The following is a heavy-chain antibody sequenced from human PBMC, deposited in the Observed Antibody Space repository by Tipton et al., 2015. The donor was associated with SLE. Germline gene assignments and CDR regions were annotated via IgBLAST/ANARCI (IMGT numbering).Heavy chain of an antibody. CDR2: IYYSGST. CDR1: GGSISSYY. J-gene: IGHJ6*03. D-gene: IGHD3-3*01. CDR3: ARAPYSGITIFGVTPGYMDV. V-gene: IGHV4-59*01. Sequence: LRLSCTVSGGSISSYYWSWIRQPPGKGLEWIGYIYYSGSTNYNPSLKSRVTISVDTSKNQFSLKLSSVTAADTAVYYCARAPYSGITIFGVTPGYMDVWGKGTTVTVSS.